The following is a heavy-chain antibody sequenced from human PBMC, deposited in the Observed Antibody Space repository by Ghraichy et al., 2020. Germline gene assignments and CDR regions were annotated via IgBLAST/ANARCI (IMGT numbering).Heavy chain of an antibody. CDR1: GSTFSNYA. CDR3: ARAGPEYQLQHYYYYGMDV. D-gene: IGHD2-2*01. CDR2: IIPIFGTA. J-gene: IGHJ6*02. V-gene: IGHV1-69*13. Sequence: SVKVSCKASGSTFSNYAFNWVRQAPGQGLEWMGGIIPIFGTANYAQKFQGRLTITADESTSTAYMELSSLRSEDTAVYYCARAGPEYQLQHYYYYGMDVWGQGTTVTVSS.